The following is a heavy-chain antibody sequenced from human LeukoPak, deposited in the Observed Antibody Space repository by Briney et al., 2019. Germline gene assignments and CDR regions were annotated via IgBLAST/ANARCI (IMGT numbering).Heavy chain of an antibody. CDR2: ISYDGSNK. J-gene: IGHJ4*02. D-gene: IGHD4-17*01. CDR1: GFIFSTHG. V-gene: IGHV3-30*18. Sequence: LAGGSLRLSCTASGFIFSTHGMHWVRQAPGKGLEWVAGISYDGSNKYYADSVKGRFTISRDDSKNTLYLQMNSLRAEDTAVYYCAKDEDHDYGDYYFDSWGQGTLVTVSS. CDR3: AKDEDHDYGDYYFDS.